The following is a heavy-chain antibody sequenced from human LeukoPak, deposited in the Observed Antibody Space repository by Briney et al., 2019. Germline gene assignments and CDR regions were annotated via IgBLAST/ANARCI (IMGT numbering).Heavy chain of an antibody. CDR2: IYYSGST. V-gene: IGHV4-59*01. D-gene: IGHD3/OR15-3a*01. CDR1: GGSISSYY. J-gene: IGHJ4*02. Sequence: SETLSLTCAVSGGSISSYYWSWIRQPPGKGLEWIGYIYYSGSTNYNPSLKSRVTISVDTSKNQFSLKLSSVTAADTAVYYCARSHSVWTSFDYWGQGTLVTVSS. CDR3: ARSHSVWTSFDY.